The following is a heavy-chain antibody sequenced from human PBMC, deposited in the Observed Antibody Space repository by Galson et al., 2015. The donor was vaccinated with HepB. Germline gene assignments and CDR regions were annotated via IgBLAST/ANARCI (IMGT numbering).Heavy chain of an antibody. V-gene: IGHV3-30-3*01. J-gene: IGHJ4*02. CDR2: ISDDGNNQ. CDR1: GFTFSNFA. Sequence: SLRLSCAASGFTFSNFAIHWVRQAPGRGLEWVAVISDDGNNQYNADSVKGRFTISRDNSNNTLYLQMNDLRAEDTAFYYCARTKVYYDFWSGFSYSYSPLDYWSQGALVIVSS. D-gene: IGHD3-3*01. CDR3: ARTKVYYDFWSGFSYSYSPLDY.